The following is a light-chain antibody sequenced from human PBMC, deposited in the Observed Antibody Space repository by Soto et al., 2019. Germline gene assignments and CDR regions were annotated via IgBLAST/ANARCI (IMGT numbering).Light chain of an antibody. V-gene: IGKV3-11*01. Sequence: EMVMTQSPATLSVSPGERATLSCRASQSVSSGLAWYQQKPGQAPRLLIYDASNRATGIPARFSGSGSGTDFTLTISSLEPEDFAVYYCQQRSNWPILTFGGGTKVDIK. CDR1: QSVSSG. J-gene: IGKJ4*01. CDR3: QQRSNWPILT. CDR2: DAS.